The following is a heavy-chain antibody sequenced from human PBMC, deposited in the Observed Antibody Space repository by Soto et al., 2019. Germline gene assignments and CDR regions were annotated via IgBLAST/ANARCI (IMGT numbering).Heavy chain of an antibody. CDR2: ISGSGGST. CDR1: GFTFSSYA. D-gene: IGHD6-6*01. Sequence: GGSLRLSCAASGFTFSSYAMCWVRQAPGKGLEWVSAISGSGGSTYYADSVKGRFTISRDNSKNTLYLQMNSLRAEDTAVYYCAKAPGIAARDYYYYGMDVWGQGTTVTVSS. CDR3: AKAPGIAARDYYYYGMDV. J-gene: IGHJ6*02. V-gene: IGHV3-23*01.